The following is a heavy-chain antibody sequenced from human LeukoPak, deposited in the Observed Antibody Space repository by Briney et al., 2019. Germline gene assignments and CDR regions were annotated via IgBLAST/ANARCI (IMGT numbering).Heavy chain of an antibody. Sequence: SETLSLTCTVSGGSISSSSYYWGWIRRPPGKGLEWIGSIYYSGSTYYNPSLKSRVTISVDTSKNQFSLKLSSVTAADTAVYYCARVLIAVDAFDIWGRGTMVTVSS. CDR3: ARVLIAVDAFDI. CDR2: IYYSGST. J-gene: IGHJ3*02. D-gene: IGHD6-19*01. V-gene: IGHV4-39*01. CDR1: GGSISSSSYY.